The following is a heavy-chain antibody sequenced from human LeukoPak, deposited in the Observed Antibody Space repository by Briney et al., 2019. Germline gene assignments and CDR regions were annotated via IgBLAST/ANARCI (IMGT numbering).Heavy chain of an antibody. CDR3: AREAGDPYYFDY. V-gene: IGHV1-2*04. D-gene: IGHD7-27*01. J-gene: IGHJ4*02. CDR1: GGTFSSYA. Sequence: ASVKVSCKASGGTFSSYAISWVRQAPGQGLEWMGWINPNSGGTNYAQKFQGWVTMTRDTSISTAYMELSRLRSDDTAVYYCAREAGDPYYFDYWGQGTLVTVSS. CDR2: INPNSGGT.